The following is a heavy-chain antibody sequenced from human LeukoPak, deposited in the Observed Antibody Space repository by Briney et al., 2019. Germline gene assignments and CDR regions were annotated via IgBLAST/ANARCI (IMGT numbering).Heavy chain of an antibody. V-gene: IGHV4-61*01. D-gene: IGHD3-10*01. CDR2: IYYSGST. CDR3: ARVEWFGELSPFDI. J-gene: IGHJ3*02. CDR1: GGSVSSGTYC. Sequence: SGTLSLTCTVSGGSVSSGTYCWSWIRQPPGEGLEWIGYIYYSGSTNYNPSLKSRVTISVDTSKNQFSLKLSSVTAADTAVYYCARVEWFGELSPFDIWGQGTMVTVSS.